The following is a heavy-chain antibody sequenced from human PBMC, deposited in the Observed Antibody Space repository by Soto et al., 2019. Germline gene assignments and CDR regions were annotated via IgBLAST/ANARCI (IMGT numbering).Heavy chain of an antibody. Sequence: EVQLLESGGGLVQPGGSLRLSCAASGFTFSNCAMSWGRQAPGKGLEWVSSISGGNTFYAGSLKGRFTISRDNSKNSLYLQMNSLTAEETAVYYCANAPSSDGKSGACSLRSWGQGTLVTVSS. J-gene: IGHJ4*02. CDR1: GFTFSNCA. D-gene: IGHD2-21*02. CDR2: SISGGNT. V-gene: IGHV3-23*01. CDR3: ANAPSSDGKSGACSLRS.